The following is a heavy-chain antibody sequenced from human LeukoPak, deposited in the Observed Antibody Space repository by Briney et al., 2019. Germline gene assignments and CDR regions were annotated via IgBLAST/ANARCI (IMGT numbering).Heavy chain of an antibody. CDR1: GNYW. V-gene: IGHV3-74*01. J-gene: IGHJ4*02. Sequence: GGSLRLSCAASGNYWMHWVRQAPGKGLVWVSHINSDGSWTSYADSVKGRFTISKDNAKNTVYLQMNSLRAEDTAVYYCARDPVETTMLNFDSWGQGTLVTVSS. CDR3: ARDPVETTMLNFDS. CDR2: INSDGSWT. D-gene: IGHD5-18*01.